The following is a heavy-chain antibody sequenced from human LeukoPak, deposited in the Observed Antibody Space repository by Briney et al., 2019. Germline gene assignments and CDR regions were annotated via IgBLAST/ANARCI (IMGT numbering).Heavy chain of an antibody. J-gene: IGHJ4*02. CDR2: INHSGST. V-gene: IGHV4-34*01. Sequence: SETLSLTCAVYGGSFSGYYWSWIRQPPGKGLEWIGEINHSGSTNYNPSLKSRVTISVDTSKNQFSLKLSSVTAADTAVYYCASIAVHGRYAVWGQGTLVTVSS. CDR3: ASIAVHGRYAV. CDR1: GGSFSGYY. D-gene: IGHD6-19*01.